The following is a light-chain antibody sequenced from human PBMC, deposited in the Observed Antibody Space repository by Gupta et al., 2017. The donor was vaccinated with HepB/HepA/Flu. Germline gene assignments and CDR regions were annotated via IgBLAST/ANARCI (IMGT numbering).Light chain of an antibody. CDR3: QQYDDSPWT. J-gene: IGKJ1*01. CDR2: GTT. V-gene: IGKV3-20*01. Sequence: ELALTQSPGTLSSSPWERATLSCRASKSVNSNYLAWFHQKPGQAPRLLIYGTTNRATGIPDRFSGSGSGTDFTLTISRLEPEDFALYYCQQYDDSPWTFGQGTKVEIK. CDR1: KSVNSNY.